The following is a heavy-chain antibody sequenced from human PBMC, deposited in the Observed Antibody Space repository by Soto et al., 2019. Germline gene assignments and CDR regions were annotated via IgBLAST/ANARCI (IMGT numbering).Heavy chain of an antibody. V-gene: IGHV3-30*04. D-gene: IGHD6-6*01. CDR1: GFIFKNYA. Sequence: PGGSLRLSCAVSGFIFKNYALNWVRQAPGKGLEWVTSITRDGYNKYYADSVKGRFTISRDNSRDTLSLQMTDLTIEDSSVYYCTKSSGGSSSVGMDYWGQGTRVTVSS. J-gene: IGHJ4*02. CDR3: TKSSGGSSSVGMDY. CDR2: ITRDGYNK.